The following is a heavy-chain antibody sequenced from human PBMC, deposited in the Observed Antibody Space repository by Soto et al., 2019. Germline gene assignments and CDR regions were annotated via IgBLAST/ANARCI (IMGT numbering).Heavy chain of an antibody. J-gene: IGHJ6*04. V-gene: IGHV1-46*01. CDR2: INPSGGST. Sequence: ASVKVSCKASRYTFTNFYIHWLRKAPGQGLEWMGIINPSGGSTTYPQKFQGRVTMTRYTSTSTVHMELITLRSEDTAVYYCARSQVRRPLDGWDTVTTVTVSS. CDR3: ARSQVRRPLDG. CDR1: RYTFTNFY.